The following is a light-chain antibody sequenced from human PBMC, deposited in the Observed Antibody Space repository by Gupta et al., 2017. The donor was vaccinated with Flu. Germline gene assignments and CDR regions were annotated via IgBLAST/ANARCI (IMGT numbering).Light chain of an antibody. CDR3: QHRGEWPIN. J-gene: IGKJ5*01. Sequence: GERATLSCRASQSVGTFLGWYQQKPGQAPRLLIYDASNRAPGIPARFSASGSGTGFTLTVTSLEPEDFAVYYCQHRGEWPINCGQGTRLEIK. CDR2: DAS. CDR1: QSVGTF. V-gene: IGKV3-11*01.